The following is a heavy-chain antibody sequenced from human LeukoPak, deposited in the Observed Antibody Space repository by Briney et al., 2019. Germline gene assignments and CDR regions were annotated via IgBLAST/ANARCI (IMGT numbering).Heavy chain of an antibody. Sequence: GGSLRLSCAASGFIFSDYYMSWIRQAPGKGLEWVSYISSGGSSIYYADSVKGRFTISRDNAKNSLFLQMNSLRVEDTAIYYCVRGGAGATASDVFDIWGQGTMVTVSS. V-gene: IGHV3-11*01. CDR1: GFIFSDYY. D-gene: IGHD5-12*01. J-gene: IGHJ3*02. CDR3: VRGGAGATASDVFDI. CDR2: ISSGGSSI.